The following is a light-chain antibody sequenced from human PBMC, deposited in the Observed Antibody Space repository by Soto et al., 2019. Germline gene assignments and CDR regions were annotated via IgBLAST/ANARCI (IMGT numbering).Light chain of an antibody. J-gene: IGKJ3*01. CDR3: HQYNNWPFT. Sequence: EIVMTQSPATLSVSPGERATLSCRASQSISSNLAWYQQKPGQAPRLLIYGASTRATGIPATFSGSGSGTAFTLTIISLQSEDFAVYYCHQYNNWPFTFGPGTKVDIK. CDR2: GAS. V-gene: IGKV3-15*01. CDR1: QSISSN.